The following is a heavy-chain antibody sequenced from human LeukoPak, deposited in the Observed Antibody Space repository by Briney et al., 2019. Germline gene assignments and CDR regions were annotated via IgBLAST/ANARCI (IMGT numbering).Heavy chain of an antibody. J-gene: IGHJ4*02. CDR3: ARLGLRIETHSIPDY. CDR2: IHYSGST. V-gene: IGHV4-59*08. CDR1: GGYIASYH. D-gene: IGHD2-21*01. Sequence: SETLSLTCTVSGGYIASYHWTWIRQPPGKGLECIGYIHYSGSTNYVPSLKSRARISLDTSKNQFSLSLNSVTAADTAVYYCARLGLRIETHSIPDYWGLGTLVTVSS.